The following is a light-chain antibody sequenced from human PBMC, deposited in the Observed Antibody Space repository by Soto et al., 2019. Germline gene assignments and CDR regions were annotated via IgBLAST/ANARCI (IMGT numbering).Light chain of an antibody. J-gene: IGKJ1*01. Sequence: IQLPPSPSTLSASVGARVTITGPGSKNSSRLLSWYQQQPGTAPLLLIYDASTLEGGVPSRFSGSGSREVFIISISLLPHDDAANYCWQYHYRPSTFGQGTKVDIK. CDR3: QYHYRPST. V-gene: IGKV1-5*01. CDR1: KNSSRL. CDR2: DAS.